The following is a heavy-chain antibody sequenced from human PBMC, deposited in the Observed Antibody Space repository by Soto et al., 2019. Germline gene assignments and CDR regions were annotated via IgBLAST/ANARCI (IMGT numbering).Heavy chain of an antibody. D-gene: IGHD5-12*01. CDR1: GYAFTDYG. CDR2: IIPIFGTA. Sequence: SVKVSCKASGYAFTDYGISWVRQAPGQGLEWMGGIIPIFGTANYAQKFQGRVTITADESTSTAYMELSSLRSEDTSVYYCAREVSGRDGYNWIYWGQGTLVTVS. CDR3: AREVSGRDGYNWIY. V-gene: IGHV1-69*13. J-gene: IGHJ4*02.